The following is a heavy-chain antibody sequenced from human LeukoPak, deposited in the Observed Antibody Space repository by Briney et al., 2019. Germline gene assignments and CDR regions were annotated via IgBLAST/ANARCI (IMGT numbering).Heavy chain of an antibody. J-gene: IGHJ3*02. D-gene: IGHD4-17*01. CDR3: ARGYGDYEGHVAFDI. CDR1: GYSFTSYW. Sequence: GESLKISCKGSGYSFTSYWIGWVRQMPGKGLEWMGIIYPGDSDYKYSPSLQGQVTISADKSISTAYLQWSSLKASDTAMYYCARGYGDYEGHVAFDIWGQGTMVTVSS. V-gene: IGHV5-51*01. CDR2: IYPGDSDY.